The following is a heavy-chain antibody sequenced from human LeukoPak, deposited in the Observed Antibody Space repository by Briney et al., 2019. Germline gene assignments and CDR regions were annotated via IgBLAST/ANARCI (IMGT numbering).Heavy chain of an antibody. CDR1: GFTFSSYG. Sequence: GGSLRLSCAASGFTFSSYGMHWVRQAPGKGLEWVAVIWYDGSNKYYADSVEGRFTISRDNSKNTLYLQMNSLRAEDTAVYYCARDMIVVVYAFDIWGQGTMVTVSS. J-gene: IGHJ3*02. V-gene: IGHV3-33*01. CDR3: ARDMIVVVYAFDI. CDR2: IWYDGSNK. D-gene: IGHD3-22*01.